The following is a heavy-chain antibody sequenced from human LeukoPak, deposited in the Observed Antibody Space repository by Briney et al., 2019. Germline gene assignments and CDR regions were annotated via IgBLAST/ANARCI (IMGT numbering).Heavy chain of an antibody. V-gene: IGHV4-39*01. D-gene: IGHD1-14*01. CDR2: IYYSGRT. CDR1: GGPISSSSYY. CDR3: ARQRPAIDC. Sequence: KPSETLSLTCTVSGGPISSSSYYWGWIRQPPGKGLEWYGSIYYSGRTYYNPSLKSRLTISVDTSKNQFSLKLSSVTAADTTVYYCARQRPAIDCWGQGTLVTVSS. J-gene: IGHJ4*02.